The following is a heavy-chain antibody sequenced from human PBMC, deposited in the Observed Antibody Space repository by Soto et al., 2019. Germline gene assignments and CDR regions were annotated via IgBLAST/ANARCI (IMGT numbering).Heavy chain of an antibody. CDR1: GFTFSSYS. CDR2: ISGTSDYI. CDR3: ASDHRYCSGSSCRPYYYYYGMDV. D-gene: IGHD2-15*01. Sequence: GGSLRLSCAASGFTFSSYSMNWVRQAPGRGLEWVAAISGTSDYIYYADSVKGRFTISRDNAKTSLYIQMNSLRAEDTAVYYCASDHRYCSGSSCRPYYYYYGMDVWGQGTTVTVSS. J-gene: IGHJ6*02. V-gene: IGHV3-21*01.